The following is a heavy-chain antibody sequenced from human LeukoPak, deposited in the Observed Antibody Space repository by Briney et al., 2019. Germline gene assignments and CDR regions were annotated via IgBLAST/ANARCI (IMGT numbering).Heavy chain of an antibody. CDR3: ARDLILWFGEFDYYYYGMDV. CDR1: GFTVSSNY. Sequence: GGSLRLSCEASGFTVSSNYMSWGRLGPGPGLERVSVSYSGGSTYYADSVTGRFTISRDNYKTTLYLQMNSLRAEDTAVYYCARDLILWFGEFDYYYYGMDVWGQGTTVTVSS. D-gene: IGHD3-10*01. V-gene: IGHV3-66*02. CDR2: SYSGGST. J-gene: IGHJ6*02.